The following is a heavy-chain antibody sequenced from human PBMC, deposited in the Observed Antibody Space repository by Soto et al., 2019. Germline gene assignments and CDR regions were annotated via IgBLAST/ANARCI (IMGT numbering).Heavy chain of an antibody. V-gene: IGHV5-51*01. Sequence: GESLKISCKGSGYSFTSYWIGWVRQMPGKGLEWMGIIYPGDSDTRYSPSFQGQVTISADKSISTAYLQWSSLKASDTAMYYFASTSIVGATTTYYWGQGTLVTVSS. CDR3: ASTSIVGATTTYY. J-gene: IGHJ1*01. D-gene: IGHD1-26*01. CDR2: IYPGDSDT. CDR1: GYSFTSYW.